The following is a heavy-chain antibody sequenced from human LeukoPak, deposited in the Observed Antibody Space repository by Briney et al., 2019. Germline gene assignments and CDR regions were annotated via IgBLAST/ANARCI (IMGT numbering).Heavy chain of an antibody. J-gene: IGHJ6*02. D-gene: IGHD3-9*01. V-gene: IGHV3-48*01. CDR1: GFTFSSYS. CDR3: ARVRHKTVLRYFDWLERGMDV. Sequence: PGGSLRLSCAASGFTFSSYSMNWVRQAPGKGLEWISYISSSSRTIYYADSVKGRFTISRDNAKNSLYLQMNSLRAEDTAVYYCARVRHKTVLRYFDWLERGMDVWGQGTTVTVSS. CDR2: ISSSSRTI.